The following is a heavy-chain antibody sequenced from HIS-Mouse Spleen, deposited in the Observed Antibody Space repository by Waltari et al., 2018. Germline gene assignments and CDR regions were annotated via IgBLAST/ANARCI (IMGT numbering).Heavy chain of an antibody. D-gene: IGHD6-13*01. J-gene: IGHJ2*01. V-gene: IGHV4-39*07. CDR2: IYYSGST. CDR3: AREIPYSSSWYDWYFDL. CDR1: GGSISSSSYY. Sequence: QLQLQESGPGLVKPSETLSLTCTVPGGSISSSSYYRGWIRQPPGKGLEWIGSIYYSGSTYYNPSLKSRVTISVHTSKNQFSLKLSSVTAADTAVYYCAREIPYSSSWYDWYFDLWGRGTLVTVSS.